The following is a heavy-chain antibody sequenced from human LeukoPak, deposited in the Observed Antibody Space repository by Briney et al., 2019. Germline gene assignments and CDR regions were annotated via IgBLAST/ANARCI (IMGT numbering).Heavy chain of an antibody. CDR3: ARLVKDSGSLDGGMDV. V-gene: IGHV5-51*01. Sequence: GESLKISCKGSGYSFTSYWIGWVRQMPGKGLEWRGIIYPGDSDTRYSPSFQGQVTISADKSISTAYLQWSSLKASDTAMYYCARLVKDSGSLDGGMDVWGQGTTVTVSS. CDR1: GYSFTSYW. CDR2: IYPGDSDT. D-gene: IGHD1-26*01. J-gene: IGHJ6*02.